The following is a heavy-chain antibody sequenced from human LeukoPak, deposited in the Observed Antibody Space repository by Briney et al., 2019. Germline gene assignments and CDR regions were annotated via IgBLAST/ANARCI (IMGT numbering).Heavy chain of an antibody. CDR1: GGSFSGYH. CDR2: INHSGST. V-gene: IGHV4-34*01. Sequence: SETLSLTCAVYGGSFSGYHWSWIRQPPGKELEWIGEINHSGSTNYNPSLKSRVTISVDTSKNQFSLKLSSVTAADTAVYYCARGPAGYYDYWGQGTLVTVSS. J-gene: IGHJ4*02. CDR3: ARGPAGYYDY.